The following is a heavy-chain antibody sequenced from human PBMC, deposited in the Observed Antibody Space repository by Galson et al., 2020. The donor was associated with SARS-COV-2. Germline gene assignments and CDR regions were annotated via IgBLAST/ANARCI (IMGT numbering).Heavy chain of an antibody. Sequence: GESLKISCAASGFTFSSYGMHWVRQAPGKGLEWVAVISYDGSNKYYADSVKGRFTISRDNSKNTLYLQMNSLRAEDTAVYYCAKGSALSTYYYDSSGYDFDYWGQGTLVPVSS. CDR2: ISYDGSNK. CDR3: AKGSALSTYYYDSSGYDFDY. V-gene: IGHV3-30*18. CDR1: GFTFSSYG. D-gene: IGHD3-22*01. J-gene: IGHJ4*02.